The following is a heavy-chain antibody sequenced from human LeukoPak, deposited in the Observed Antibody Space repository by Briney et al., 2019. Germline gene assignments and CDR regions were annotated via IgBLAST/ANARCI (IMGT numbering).Heavy chain of an antibody. V-gene: IGHV4-39*01. Sequence: SETLSFTCTVSGGSFSSSFYYWGWLRQPPGKGLEWIGSMYFSGSTHYNPSLKSRVTISVATSKNQFSLKLTSVTAADTAVYYCANAASYSVDYWGQGTLVTVSS. J-gene: IGHJ4*02. CDR2: MYFSGST. D-gene: IGHD1-26*01. CDR1: GGSFSSSFYY. CDR3: ANAASYSVDY.